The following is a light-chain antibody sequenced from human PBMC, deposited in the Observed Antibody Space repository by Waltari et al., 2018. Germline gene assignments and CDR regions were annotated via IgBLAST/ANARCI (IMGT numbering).Light chain of an antibody. CDR2: SKN. CDR1: SPNIGSNT. J-gene: IGLJ2*01. V-gene: IGLV1-44*01. Sequence: QSVLTQPPSASGPPGRRVPISCSGSSPNIGSNTVNWYQQLPGTAPKLLIYSKNQRPSGVPDRFSGSKSGTSASLAISGLQSEDEADYYCAAWDDSLNGVVFGGGTKLTVL. CDR3: AAWDDSLNGVV.